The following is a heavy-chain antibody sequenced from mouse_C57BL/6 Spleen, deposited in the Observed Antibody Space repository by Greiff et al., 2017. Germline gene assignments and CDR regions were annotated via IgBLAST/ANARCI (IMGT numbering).Heavy chain of an antibody. CDR2: LYPGDGDT. CDR3: ARGYDYDGAWFAY. J-gene: IGHJ3*01. D-gene: IGHD2-4*01. Sequence: QVQLQQSGPELVKPGASVKISCKASGYAFSSSWMNWVKQRPGKGLEWIGRLYPGDGDTNYNGKFKGKATLTADKSSSTAYMQLSSLTSEDSAVYFCARGYDYDGAWFAYWGQGTLVTVSA. V-gene: IGHV1-82*01. CDR1: GYAFSSSW.